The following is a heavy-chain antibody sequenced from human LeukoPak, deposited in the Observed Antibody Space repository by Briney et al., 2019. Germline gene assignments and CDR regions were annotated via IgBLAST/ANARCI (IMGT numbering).Heavy chain of an antibody. CDR3: ARSLGYGDRVDY. CDR1: GGSISSSNW. Sequence: SETLSLTCAVSGGSISSSNWWSWVRQPPGKGLEWIGEIYHSGSTNYNPSLKSRVTILVDKSKNQFSLKLSSVTAADTALYYCARSLGYGDRVDYWGQGTLVTVSS. D-gene: IGHD4-17*01. J-gene: IGHJ4*02. V-gene: IGHV4-4*02. CDR2: IYHSGST.